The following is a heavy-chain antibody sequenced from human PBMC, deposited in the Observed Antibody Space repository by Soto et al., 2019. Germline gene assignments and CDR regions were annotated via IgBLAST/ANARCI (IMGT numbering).Heavy chain of an antibody. V-gene: IGHV1-69*06. J-gene: IGHJ3*02. CDR3: ARDETQGFTVMVVAKSHAFNI. Sequence: QVQLLQSGAEVKKPGSSVKVSCKASGGTFSSYTISWVRQAPGQGLEWMGGIIPIAGTTNYAQKFQGRVTIMADKSTSTASMALSSLRFEDTAVYYCARDETQGFTVMVVAKSHAFNIWGQGTLVTVSS. D-gene: IGHD3-22*01. CDR2: IIPIAGTT. CDR1: GGTFSSYT.